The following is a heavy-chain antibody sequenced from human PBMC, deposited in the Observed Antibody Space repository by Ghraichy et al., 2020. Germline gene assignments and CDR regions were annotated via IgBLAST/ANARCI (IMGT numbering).Heavy chain of an antibody. Sequence: ASVKVSCKASGYTFTSYYMHWVRQAPGQGLEWMGIINPSGGSTSYAQKFQGRVTMTRDTSTSTVYMELSSLRSEDTAVYYCARDARPITMIGLNAFDIWGQGTMVTVSS. D-gene: IGHD3-22*01. CDR3: ARDARPITMIGLNAFDI. J-gene: IGHJ3*02. CDR1: GYTFTSYY. V-gene: IGHV1-46*01. CDR2: INPSGGST.